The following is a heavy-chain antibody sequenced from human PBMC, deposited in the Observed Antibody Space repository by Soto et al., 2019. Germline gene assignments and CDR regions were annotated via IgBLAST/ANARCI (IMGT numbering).Heavy chain of an antibody. J-gene: IGHJ6*02. Sequence: SETLSLTCTVSGGSISSGDYYWSWIRQPPGKGLEWIGYIYYSGSTYYNPSLKSRVTISVDTSKNQFSLKLSSVTAADTAVYYCARDQYYYDSSGYSPLGYGMDVWGQGTTVTVSS. D-gene: IGHD3-22*01. V-gene: IGHV4-30-4*01. CDR3: ARDQYYYDSSGYSPLGYGMDV. CDR1: GGSISSGDYY. CDR2: IYYSGST.